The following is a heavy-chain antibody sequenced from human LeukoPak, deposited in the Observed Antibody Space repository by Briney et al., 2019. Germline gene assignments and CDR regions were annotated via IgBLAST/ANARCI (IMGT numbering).Heavy chain of an antibody. D-gene: IGHD3-22*01. V-gene: IGHV4-61*08. CDR3: ASGGVSSGYYYS. CDR2: IYYSGST. CDR1: GGSISSGGYY. J-gene: IGHJ4*02. Sequence: SQTLSLTCTVSGGSISSGGYYWSWIRQPPGKGLEWIGYIYYSGSTNCNPSLKSRVTISVDTSKNQFSLKLSSVTAADTAVYYCASGGVSSGYYYSWGQGTLVTVSS.